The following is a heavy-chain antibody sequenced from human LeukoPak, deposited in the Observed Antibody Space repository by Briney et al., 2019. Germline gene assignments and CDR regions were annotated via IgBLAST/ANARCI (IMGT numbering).Heavy chain of an antibody. CDR1: GFTFSSYS. J-gene: IGHJ6*02. Sequence: VGSLRLSCAASGFTFSSYSFNWVRQVPGKGLEWVSSITTTFYTYYTDSVKGRFTISRDNAKNSLYLQMISLRAEDTAVYYCASRGLGGSGSYPHPGYYYGMDVWGQGTTVTVSS. V-gene: IGHV3-21*01. CDR3: ASRGLGGSGSYPHPGYYYGMDV. CDR2: ITTTFYT. D-gene: IGHD3-10*01.